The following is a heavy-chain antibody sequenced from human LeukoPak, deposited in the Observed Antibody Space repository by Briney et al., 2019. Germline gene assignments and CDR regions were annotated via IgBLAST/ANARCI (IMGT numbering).Heavy chain of an antibody. CDR3: ARDRVTAPRTYYFDY. D-gene: IGHD2-21*02. CDR1: GGSISSGGYY. J-gene: IGHJ4*02. V-gene: IGHV4-31*03. CDR2: IYYSGST. Sequence: SETLSLTCTVSGGSISSGGYYWSWIRQHPGKGLEWIGYIYYSGSTYYNPSLKSRVTISVDTSKNQFSLKLSSVTAADTAVYYCARDRVTAPRTYYFDYWGQGTLATVSS.